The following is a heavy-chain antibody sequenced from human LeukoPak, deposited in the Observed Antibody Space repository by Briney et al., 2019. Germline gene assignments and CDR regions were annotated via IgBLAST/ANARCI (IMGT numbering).Heavy chain of an antibody. J-gene: IGHJ6*02. V-gene: IGHV3-74*01. CDR1: GFTFSRYW. CDR3: ARSHYYDSSGYYYYYYGMDV. CDR2: INSDGSST. D-gene: IGHD3-22*01. Sequence: PGGSLRLSCAASGFTFSRYWTHWVRQAPGKGLVWVSRINSDGSSTSYADSVKGRFTISRDNAKNTLYLQMNSLRAEDTAVYYCARSHYYDSSGYYYYYYGMDVWGQGTTVTVSS.